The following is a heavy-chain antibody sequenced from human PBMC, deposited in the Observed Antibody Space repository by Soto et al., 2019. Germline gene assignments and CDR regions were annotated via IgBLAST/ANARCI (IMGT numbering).Heavy chain of an antibody. D-gene: IGHD6-13*01. CDR1: GFSLSTSGVG. CDR2: IYWDDDK. Sequence: SGPTLVNPTQTLTLTCTFSGFSLSTSGVGVGWIRQPPGKALEWLALIYWDDDKRYSPSLKSRLTITKDTSKNQVVLTMTNMDPVDTATYYFAHRHEAAAGTGRNWFDPWGQGTLVTVSS. J-gene: IGHJ5*02. CDR3: AHRHEAAAGTGRNWFDP. V-gene: IGHV2-5*02.